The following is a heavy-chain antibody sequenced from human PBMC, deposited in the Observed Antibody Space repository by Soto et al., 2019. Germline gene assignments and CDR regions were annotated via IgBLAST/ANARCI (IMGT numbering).Heavy chain of an antibody. V-gene: IGHV4-30-4*01. Sequence: SETLSLTCTVSGGSISSGDYYWSWIRQPPGKGLEWIGYIYYSGSTYYNPSLKSRVTISVDTSKNQFSLKLSSVTAADTAVYYCARVVASRRGWFDPWGQGTLVTV. D-gene: IGHD2-15*01. J-gene: IGHJ5*02. CDR2: IYYSGST. CDR1: GGSISSGDYY. CDR3: ARVVASRRGWFDP.